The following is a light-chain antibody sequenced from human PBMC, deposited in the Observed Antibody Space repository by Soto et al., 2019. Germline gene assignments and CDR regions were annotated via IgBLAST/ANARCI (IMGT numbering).Light chain of an antibody. V-gene: IGLV2-14*01. J-gene: IGLJ1*01. CDR1: SSDVGGYNY. CDR2: DVS. CDR3: SSYTSSSLYV. Sequence: QSVLTQPASVSGSPGQSITISCTGTSSDVGGYNYVSWYQQHPGKAPKLMIYDVSNRPSGVSNRFSGSKSGNTASLTISGLQAEYEADYSCSSYTSSSLYVFGTGTKVTVL.